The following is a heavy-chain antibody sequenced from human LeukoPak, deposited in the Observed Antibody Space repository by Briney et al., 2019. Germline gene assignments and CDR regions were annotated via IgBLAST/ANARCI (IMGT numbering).Heavy chain of an antibody. CDR2: ISSSGSTI. CDR1: GFTFSDYY. V-gene: IGHV3-11*01. CDR3: ARDNWGSVYYFDY. D-gene: IGHD7-27*01. J-gene: IGHJ4*02. Sequence: GGSLRLSCAASGFTFSDYYMSWIRQAPGKGLEWVSYISSSGSTIYYANSVKGRFTISRDNAKNSLYLQMNSLRAEDTAVYYCARDNWGSVYYFDYWGQGTLVTVSS.